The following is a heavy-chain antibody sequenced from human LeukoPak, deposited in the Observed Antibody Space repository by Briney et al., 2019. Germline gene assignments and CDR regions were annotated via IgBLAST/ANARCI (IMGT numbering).Heavy chain of an antibody. CDR2: IYTSGST. D-gene: IGHD1-26*01. CDR1: VGSLSSYY. V-gene: IGHV4-4*07. Sequence: PSETLSLTCTVSVGSLSSYYWSWIRQSAGKGVEGIGRIYTSGSTHYKPSLRRRVTISVYKSKNQFSLNPSSFPAAPPPLYPCSRERTFSRPSGSYPLDYWGEGTLVTVSS. J-gene: IGHJ4*02. CDR3: SRERTFSRPSGSYPLDY.